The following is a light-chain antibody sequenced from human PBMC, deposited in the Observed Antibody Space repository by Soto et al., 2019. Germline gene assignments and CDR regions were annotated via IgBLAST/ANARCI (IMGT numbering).Light chain of an antibody. J-gene: IGLJ2*01. V-gene: IGLV2-14*01. CDR2: EVS. CDR3: SSYSSRTLDVI. Sequence: QSALTQPASVSGSPGQSITISCTGTSSDVDGYNYVSWYQHHPGKAPKLMIYEVSNRPSGVSDRFSGSKSGNTASLTISGLQTEDEADSYCSSYSSRTLDVIFGGGTQLTVL. CDR1: SSDVDGYNY.